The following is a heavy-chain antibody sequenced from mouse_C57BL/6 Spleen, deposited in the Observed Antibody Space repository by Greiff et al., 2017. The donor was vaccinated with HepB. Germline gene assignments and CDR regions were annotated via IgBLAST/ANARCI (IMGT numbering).Heavy chain of an antibody. Sequence: QVQLKQPGAELVKPGASVKLSCKASGYTFTSYWMQWVKQRPGQGLEWIGEIDPSDSYTNYNQKFKGKATLTVDTSSSTAYMQLSSLTSEDSAVYYCARGYSTFYYAMDYWGQGTSVTVSS. CDR2: IDPSDSYT. CDR3: ARGYSTFYYAMDY. V-gene: IGHV1-50*01. D-gene: IGHD2-5*01. J-gene: IGHJ4*01. CDR1: GYTFTSYW.